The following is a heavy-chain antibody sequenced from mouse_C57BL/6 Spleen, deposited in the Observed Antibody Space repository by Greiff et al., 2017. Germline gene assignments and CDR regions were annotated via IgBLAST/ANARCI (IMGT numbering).Heavy chain of an antibody. J-gene: IGHJ4*01. V-gene: IGHV2-3*01. Sequence: QVQLQESGPGLVAPSQSLSITCTVSGFSLTSYGVSWVRQPPGKGLEWLGVIWGDGSTNYHSALISRLSISKDNSKSQVFLKLTSLQTDDTATYYCAKPHYYGTHYYAMDYWGQGTSVTVSS. CDR3: AKPHYYGTHYYAMDY. CDR1: GFSLTSYG. CDR2: IWGDGST. D-gene: IGHD1-1*01.